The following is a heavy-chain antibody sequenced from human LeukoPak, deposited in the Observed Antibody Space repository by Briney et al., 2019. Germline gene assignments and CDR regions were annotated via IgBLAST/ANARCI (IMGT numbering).Heavy chain of an antibody. D-gene: IGHD3-3*01. CDR2: MNPNSGNT. CDR3: ARLISQIYDFWSGYYYYMDV. CDR1: GYTFTSYD. V-gene: IGHV1-8*01. J-gene: IGHJ6*03. Sequence: ASVKVSCKASGYTFTSYDINWVRQATGQGLEWMGWMNPNSGNTGHAQKFQGRVTMTRNTSISTAYMELSSLRSEDTAVYYCARLISQIYDFWSGYYYYMDVWGKGTTVTVSS.